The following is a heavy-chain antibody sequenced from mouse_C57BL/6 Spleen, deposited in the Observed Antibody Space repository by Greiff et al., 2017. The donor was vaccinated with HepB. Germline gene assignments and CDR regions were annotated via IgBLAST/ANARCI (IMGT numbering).Heavy chain of an antibody. Sequence: QVQLQQPGTELVKPGASVKLSCKASGYTFTSYWMHWVKQRPGQGLEWIGNINPSNGGTNYNEKFKSKATLTVDKSSSTSYMQLSSLTSEDSAVYYCAGDGSVYWYFDVWGTGTTVTVSS. CDR1: GYTFTSYW. J-gene: IGHJ1*03. V-gene: IGHV1-53*01. CDR2: INPSNGGT. CDR3: AGDGSVYWYFDV. D-gene: IGHD1-1*01.